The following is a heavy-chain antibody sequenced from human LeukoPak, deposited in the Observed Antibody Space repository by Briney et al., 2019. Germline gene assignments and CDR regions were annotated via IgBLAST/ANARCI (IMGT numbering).Heavy chain of an antibody. V-gene: IGHV4-39*07. D-gene: IGHD2-2*01. CDR2: IYYSGST. J-gene: IGHJ5*02. Sequence: SEPLSLTCTVSGGSISSSSYYGGWVRRPPGKGLVWIWRIYYSGSTYYNPSLKSRVTISVDTSKNQFSLKLSSVTAADTAVYYCARMSTGYCSSTSCSGWFDPWGQGTLVTVSS. CDR3: ARMSTGYCSSTSCSGWFDP. CDR1: GGSISSSSYY.